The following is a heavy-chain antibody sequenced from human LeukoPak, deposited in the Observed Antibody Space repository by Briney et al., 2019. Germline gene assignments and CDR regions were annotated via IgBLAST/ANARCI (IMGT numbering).Heavy chain of an antibody. Sequence: GGSLRLSCAASGFTFDDYAMHWVRQAPGKGLEWVSGISWNSGSIGYADSVKGRFTISRDNAKNSLYLQMNSLRAEDTALYYCASSITMVRGVISANWYFDLWGRGTLVTVSS. V-gene: IGHV3-9*01. D-gene: IGHD3-10*01. CDR3: ASSITMVRGVISANWYFDL. CDR1: GFTFDDYA. J-gene: IGHJ2*01. CDR2: ISWNSGSI.